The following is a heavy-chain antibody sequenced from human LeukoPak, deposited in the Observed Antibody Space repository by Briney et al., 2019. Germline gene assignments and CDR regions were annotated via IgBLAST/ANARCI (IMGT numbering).Heavy chain of an antibody. CDR1: GNRFTTYW. CDR2: IYPGDSTT. J-gene: IGHJ4*02. CDR3: ATNVPGGDYYDY. D-gene: IGHD1-14*01. V-gene: IGHV5-51*01. Sequence: GESLKISCKGSGNRFTTYWIAWVRQMPGKGLEWMGIIYPGDSTTRYSPSFQGQVTISADKSISTAYLQWGSLKASDTAMYYCATNVPGGDYYDYWGQGTLVTVSS.